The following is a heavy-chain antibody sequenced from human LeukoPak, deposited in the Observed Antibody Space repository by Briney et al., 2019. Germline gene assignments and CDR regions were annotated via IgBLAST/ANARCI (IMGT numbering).Heavy chain of an antibody. CDR3: ARDFDYVWGNPDY. D-gene: IGHD3-16*01. CDR1: GFTFNSNA. CDR2: ISFDGSNE. Sequence: GRSLRLSCAASGFTFNSNAMHWLRQAPGKGLEWVAIISFDGSNEYYADSVRGRFTISRDNSNNTLSLQMNNLRPGDTAVYYCARDFDYVWGNPDYWGRGTLVTVSS. V-gene: IGHV3-30-3*01. J-gene: IGHJ4*02.